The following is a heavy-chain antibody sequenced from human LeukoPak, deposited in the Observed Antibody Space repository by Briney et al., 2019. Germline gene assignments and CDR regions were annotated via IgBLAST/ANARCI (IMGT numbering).Heavy chain of an antibody. V-gene: IGHV3-7*01. Sequence: GGSLRLSCAASGFAFSSHWMSWVRQAPGGGLEWVANIRKDGTDKYYGYSVEGRFTISRDNAKNSLYLQMNSLRAEDTAVYYCARDQHYDILTGYTGWYFDLWGRGTLATVSS. J-gene: IGHJ2*01. D-gene: IGHD3-9*01. CDR2: IRKDGTDK. CDR3: ARDQHYDILTGYTGWYFDL. CDR1: GFAFSSHW.